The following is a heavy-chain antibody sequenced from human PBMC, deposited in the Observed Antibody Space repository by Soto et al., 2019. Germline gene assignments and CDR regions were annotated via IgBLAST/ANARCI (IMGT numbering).Heavy chain of an antibody. D-gene: IGHD3-10*01. J-gene: IGHJ6*02. CDR2: ISYRGNT. V-gene: IGHV4-31*03. CDR1: GGSISTGSYY. Sequence: PSETLSLTCTVSGGSISTGSYYWSWIRQHPVKGLEWIGCISYRGNTYYNPSLKSRLTISVDSSKNQFSLKLSSVTAADTAVFYCARFYRYTVGSVGSYGMDVWGQGTTVTVSS. CDR3: ARFYRYTVGSVGSYGMDV.